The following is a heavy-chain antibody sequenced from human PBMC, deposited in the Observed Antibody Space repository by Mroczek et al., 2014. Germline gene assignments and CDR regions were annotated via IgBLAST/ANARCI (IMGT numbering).Heavy chain of an antibody. CDR2: ISYDGSNK. CDR3: ARHEQQLERLDY. CDR1: GFTFSSYA. D-gene: IGHD6-13*01. V-gene: IGHV3-30-3*01. J-gene: IGHJ4*02. Sequence: QVQLVESGGGVVQPGRSLRLSCAASGFTFSSYAMHWVRQAPGKGLEWVAVISYDGSNKYYADSVKGRFTISRDNSKNTLYLQMNSLRAEDTAVYYCARHEQQLERLDYWGQGTLVTVSS.